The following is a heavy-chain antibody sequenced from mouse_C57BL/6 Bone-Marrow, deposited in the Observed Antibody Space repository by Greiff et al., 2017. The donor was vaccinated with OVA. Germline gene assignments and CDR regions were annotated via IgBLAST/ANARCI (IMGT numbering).Heavy chain of an antibody. V-gene: IGHV1-59*01. D-gene: IGHD2-12*01. Sequence: QVQLQQPGAELVRPGTSVKLSCKASGYTFTSYWMHWVKQRPGQGLEWIGEIDPSDSYTNYNQKFKGKATLTVDTSSSTAYMQLSSLTSEDSAVYYCARFYAGYFDVWGTGTTVTVSS. J-gene: IGHJ1*03. CDR1: GYTFTSYW. CDR2: IDPSDSYT. CDR3: ARFYAGYFDV.